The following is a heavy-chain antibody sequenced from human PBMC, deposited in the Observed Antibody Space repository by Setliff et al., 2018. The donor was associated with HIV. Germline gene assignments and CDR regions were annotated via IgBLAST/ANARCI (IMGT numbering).Heavy chain of an antibody. J-gene: IGHJ3*01. CDR3: ARDRPRRIVAATNLPNAFDV. CDR2: ITDRGDKT. CDR1: GFTFSSYV. V-gene: IGHV3-23*01. D-gene: IGHD2-21*01. Sequence: GGSLRLSCAASGFTFSSYVMNWVRQAPGKGLEWVSGITDRGDKTYYADSVKGRFTISRDNSNNTLYLQMHGLRADDTAVYDRARDRPRRIVAATNLPNAFDVWGHGTLVTVSS.